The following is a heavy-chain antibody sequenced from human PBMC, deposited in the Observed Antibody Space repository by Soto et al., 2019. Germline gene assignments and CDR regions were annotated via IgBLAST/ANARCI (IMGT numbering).Heavy chain of an antibody. Sequence: PSETLSLTCAVYGGSFSGYYWSWIRQPPGKGLEWIGSVYYNGNTNYNPSLKSRVTISIDTSKNHFSLNLTSVTAADTAVYYCARAPNFRESPYYFEFWGPGTLVTVSS. CDR2: VYYNGNT. CDR3: ARAPNFRESPYYFEF. V-gene: IGHV4-59*01. D-gene: IGHD2-8*01. CDR1: GGSFSGYY. J-gene: IGHJ4*02.